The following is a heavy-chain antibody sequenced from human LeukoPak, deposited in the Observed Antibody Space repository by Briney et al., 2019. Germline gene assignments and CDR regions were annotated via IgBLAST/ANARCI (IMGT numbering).Heavy chain of an antibody. CDR3: ARVDTSVVVVAAGDY. CDR1: GYTFTGYY. CDR2: ISAYNGNP. Sequence: ASVKVSCKASGYTFTGYYMHWVRQAPGQGLEWMGWISAYNGNPNYAQKVQGRVTMTTDTSTSTAYMELRSLRSDDTAVYYCARVDTSVVVVAAGDYWGQGTLVTVSS. D-gene: IGHD2-15*01. V-gene: IGHV1-18*04. J-gene: IGHJ4*02.